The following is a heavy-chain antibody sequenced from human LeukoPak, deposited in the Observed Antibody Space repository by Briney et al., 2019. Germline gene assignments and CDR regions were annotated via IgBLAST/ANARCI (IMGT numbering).Heavy chain of an antibody. CDR2: RSIYNGNT. V-gene: IGHV1-18*01. Sequence: ASVRVSCKASGYDFINYGISWVRQAPGQGLEWMGWRSIYNGNTDYKLQGRVTMTTDTSTSTAYMELRSLRSDDTAVYYCARGGPFPSSSSSREYYLDYWGQGTLVTVSS. J-gene: IGHJ4*02. CDR3: ARGGPFPSSSSSREYYLDY. D-gene: IGHD6-6*01. CDR1: GYDFINYG.